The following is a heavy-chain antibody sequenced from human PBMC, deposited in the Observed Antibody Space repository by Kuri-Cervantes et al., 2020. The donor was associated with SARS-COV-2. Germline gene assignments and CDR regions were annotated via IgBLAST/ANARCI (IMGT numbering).Heavy chain of an antibody. Sequence: GSLRLSCTVSYASMTSFYWSWIRQSPGRGLEWIGYMYYTGKSNYNPSLGSRVSMSLAASESRFFLTLTSVTTADTAIYYYASGNDFSLDYWGQGILVTVSS. J-gene: IGHJ4*02. V-gene: IGHV4-59*01. D-gene: IGHD4-11*01. CDR1: YASMTSFY. CDR2: MYYTGKS. CDR3: ASGNDFSLDY.